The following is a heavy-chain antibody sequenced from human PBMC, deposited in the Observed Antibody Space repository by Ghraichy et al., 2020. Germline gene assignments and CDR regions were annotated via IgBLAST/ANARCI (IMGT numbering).Heavy chain of an antibody. Sequence: SETLSLTCTVSGGSISNYYWSWIRQSPGKGLEWIGYIHSGGTTNYNPYLKSRLTMSVDSPKNQVSLKMHSVTAADTAIYYCARIDCTTTSCYRQPEYYFGMDAWGQGTTVTVSS. CDR3: ARIDCTTTSCYRQPEYYFGMDA. CDR2: IHSGGTT. V-gene: IGHV4-59*01. CDR1: GGSISNYY. D-gene: IGHD2-2*01. J-gene: IGHJ6*02.